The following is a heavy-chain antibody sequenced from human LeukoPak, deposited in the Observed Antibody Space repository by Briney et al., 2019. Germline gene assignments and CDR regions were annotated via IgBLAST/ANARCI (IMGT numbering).Heavy chain of an antibody. CDR1: GGSINSYY. V-gene: IGHV4-59*12. J-gene: IGHJ6*03. CDR3: ARELLWFGELTSRVDYYYYYMDV. CDR2: IYYSGST. D-gene: IGHD3-10*01. Sequence: PSETLSLTCTVSGGSINSYYWSWIRQPPGKGLEWIGYIYYSGSTKYNPSLKSRVTISVDTSKNQFSLKLSSVTAADTAVYYCARELLWFGELTSRVDYYYYYMDVWGKGTTVTISS.